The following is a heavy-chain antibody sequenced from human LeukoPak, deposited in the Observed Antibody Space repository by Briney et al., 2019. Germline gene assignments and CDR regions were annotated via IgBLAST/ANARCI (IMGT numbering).Heavy chain of an antibody. CDR3: ARGYGYYFDY. D-gene: IGHD4-17*01. CDR2: IYHSGST. Sequence: SETLSLTCTVSGYSISSGYYWGWIRQPPGKGLEWIGSIYHSGSTNYNPSLKSRVTISVDTSKNQFSLKLSSVTAADTAVYYCARGYGYYFDYWGQGTLVTVSS. V-gene: IGHV4-38-2*02. CDR1: GYSISSGYY. J-gene: IGHJ4*02.